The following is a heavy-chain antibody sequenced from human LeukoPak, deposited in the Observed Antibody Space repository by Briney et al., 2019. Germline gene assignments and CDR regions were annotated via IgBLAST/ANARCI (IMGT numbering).Heavy chain of an antibody. Sequence: PGGSLRLSCTASAFTFSNYWMSWVRQAPGKGLEWVANIKEDGSEKYYVDSVKGRFTVSRDNTKNSLYLQMNSLRAEDTAVYYCARGYDGRYYYFDYWGQGTLVTVSS. J-gene: IGHJ4*02. CDR2: IKEDGSEK. CDR3: ARGYDGRYYYFDY. CDR1: AFTFSNYW. V-gene: IGHV3-7*01. D-gene: IGHD1-26*01.